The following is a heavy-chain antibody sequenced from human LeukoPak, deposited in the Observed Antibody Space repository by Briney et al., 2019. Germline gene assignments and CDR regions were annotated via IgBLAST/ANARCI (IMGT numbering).Heavy chain of an antibody. D-gene: IGHD6-19*01. CDR2: IYPGDSDT. Sequence: GESLQISCKGSGYGFAIYWIGWVRPMPGKGLEWMGIIYPGDSDTRYSQSFQGQVTISADKSISTAYLQWSSLKASDTAMYYCASLVSIDITVTGSVFDIWGQGTMVTVSS. CDR3: ASLVSIDITVTGSVFDI. CDR1: GYGFAIYW. V-gene: IGHV5-51*01. J-gene: IGHJ3*02.